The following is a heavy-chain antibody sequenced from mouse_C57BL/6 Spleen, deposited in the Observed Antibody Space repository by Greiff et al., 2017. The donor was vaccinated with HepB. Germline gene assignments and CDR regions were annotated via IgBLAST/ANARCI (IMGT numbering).Heavy chain of an antibody. CDR3: ARSVITTVVATDYFDY. CDR1: GYTFTSYW. D-gene: IGHD1-1*01. CDR2: IDPSDSET. Sequence: QVHVKQPGAELVRPGSSVKLSCKASGYTFTSYWMHWVKQRPIQGLEWIGNIDPSDSETHYNQKFKDKATLTVDKSSSTAYMQLSSLTSEDSAVYYCARSVITTVVATDYFDYWGQGTTLTVSS. J-gene: IGHJ2*01. V-gene: IGHV1-52*01.